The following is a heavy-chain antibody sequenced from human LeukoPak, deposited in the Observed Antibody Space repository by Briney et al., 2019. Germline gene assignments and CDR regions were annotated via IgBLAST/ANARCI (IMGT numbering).Heavy chain of an antibody. D-gene: IGHD6-6*01. Sequence: PGGSLRLSCAASGFTVSSNYMSWVRQAPGKGLEWVSVIYSGGSTYYADSVKGRFTISRDNSKNTLYLQMNSLRAEDTAVYYCARANIAARTGFAFDIWGQGTMVTVSS. V-gene: IGHV3-53*01. CDR2: IYSGGST. CDR1: GFTVSSNY. CDR3: ARANIAARTGFAFDI. J-gene: IGHJ3*02.